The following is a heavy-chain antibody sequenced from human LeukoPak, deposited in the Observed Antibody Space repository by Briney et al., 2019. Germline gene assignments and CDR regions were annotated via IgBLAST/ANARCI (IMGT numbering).Heavy chain of an antibody. Sequence: GGSLRLSCAASGFTFDDYGMSWVRQAPGKGLEWVSGINWNGGSTGYADSVKGRFTISRGNAKNSLYLQMNSLRAEDTALYYCARARAYYYYYYMDVWGKGTTVTVSS. CDR3: ARARAYYYYYYMDV. CDR2: INWNGGST. J-gene: IGHJ6*03. V-gene: IGHV3-20*04. CDR1: GFTFDDYG.